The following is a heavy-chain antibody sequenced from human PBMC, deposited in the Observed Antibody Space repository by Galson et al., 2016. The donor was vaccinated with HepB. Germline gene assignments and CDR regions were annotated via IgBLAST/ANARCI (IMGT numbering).Heavy chain of an antibody. D-gene: IGHD6-13*01. CDR1: GFTLSDYW. CDR2: INEDGNIK. CDR3: ARLSRPYGLDV. J-gene: IGHJ6*02. V-gene: IGHV3-7*01. Sequence: SLRLSCAASGFTLSDYWMTWVRRAPGKGLEWVANINEDGNIKLYVNSVKGRFTISRDNTRNSVYLEMNSLSGDDTAVYCCARLSRPYGLDVWGHGTTVTVSS.